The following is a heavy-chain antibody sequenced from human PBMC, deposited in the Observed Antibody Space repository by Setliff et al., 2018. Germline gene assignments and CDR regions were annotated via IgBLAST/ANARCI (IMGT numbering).Heavy chain of an antibody. D-gene: IGHD2-21*02. J-gene: IGHJ4*02. Sequence: SETLSLTCAVYGGSFSGYYWSCIRQPPGKGLEWIGEINRSGSTNYNPSLKSRVTMSVDTSKNQFSLKLNSVTAADTAVYYCARGRYHGGDSDYWGQGILVTVSS. CDR1: GGSFSGYY. CDR3: ARGRYHGGDSDY. CDR2: INRSGST. V-gene: IGHV4-34*01.